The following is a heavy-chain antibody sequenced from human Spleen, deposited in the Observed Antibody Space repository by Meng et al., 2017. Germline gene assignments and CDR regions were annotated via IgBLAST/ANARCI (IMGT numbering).Heavy chain of an antibody. J-gene: IGHJ5*02. V-gene: IGHV4-39*01. Sequence: QPQLQESGPGLVKPSETLSLTCSVSGDSISSSDSYWGWIRQSPGKGLEWIGSIGHSGSTYYTPSLESRVTVSVDTSRSQFSLKLTSVTAADTAVYYCVRSSGWVRTGFDPWGQGTLVTVSS. CDR2: IGHSGST. CDR1: GDSISSSDSY. D-gene: IGHD6-19*01. CDR3: VRSSGWVRTGFDP.